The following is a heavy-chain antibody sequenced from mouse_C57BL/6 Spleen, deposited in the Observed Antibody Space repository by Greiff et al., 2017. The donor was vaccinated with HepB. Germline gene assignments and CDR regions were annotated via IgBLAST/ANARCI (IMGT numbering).Heavy chain of an antibody. Sequence: VQGVESGPGLVAPSQSLSITCTVSGFSLTSYAISWVRQPPGKGLEWLGVIWTGGGTNYNSALKSRLSISKDNSKSQVFLKMNSLQTDDTARYYCARKGGLGRGYYFDYWGQGTTLTVSS. J-gene: IGHJ2*01. V-gene: IGHV2-9-1*01. CDR3: ARKGGLGRGYYFDY. CDR1: GFSLTSYA. D-gene: IGHD4-1*01. CDR2: IWTGGGT.